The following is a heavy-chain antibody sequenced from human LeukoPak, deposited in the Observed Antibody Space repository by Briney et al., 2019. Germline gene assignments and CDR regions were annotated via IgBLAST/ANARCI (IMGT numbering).Heavy chain of an antibody. V-gene: IGHV3-7*01. CDR3: ARGGGIDYYYKMDV. D-gene: IGHD1-26*01. CDR1: GFTFSSYW. J-gene: IGHJ6*02. Sequence: GGSLRLSCAASGFTFSSYWMSWVRQAPGKGLEWVANIKQDGSEKYYVDSVKGRFTISRDNAKNSLYLQMNSLRAEDTAVYYCARGGGIDYYYKMDVWGQGTTVTVSS. CDR2: IKQDGSEK.